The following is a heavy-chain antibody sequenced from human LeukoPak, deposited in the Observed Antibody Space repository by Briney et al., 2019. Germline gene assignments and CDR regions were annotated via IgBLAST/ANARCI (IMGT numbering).Heavy chain of an antibody. CDR2: INHSGST. CDR3: ARARIVLMVYASWFDP. Sequence: PSETLSLTCAVYGGSFSGYYWSWLRQPPGKGLEWIGEINHSGSTNYNPSLKSRVTISVDTSKNQFSLKLSSVTAADTAVYYCARARIVLMVYASWFDPWGQGTLVTVSS. D-gene: IGHD2-8*01. J-gene: IGHJ5*02. V-gene: IGHV4-34*01. CDR1: GGSFSGYY.